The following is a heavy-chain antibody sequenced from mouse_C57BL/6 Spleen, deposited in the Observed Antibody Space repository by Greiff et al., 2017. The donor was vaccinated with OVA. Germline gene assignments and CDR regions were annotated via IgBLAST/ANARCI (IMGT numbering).Heavy chain of an antibody. CDR1: GYTFTDYN. CDR3: ARWNDYDGYYYAMDY. CDR2: INPNNGGT. V-gene: IGHV1-18*01. Sequence: EVKVVESGPELVKPGASVKIPCKASGYTFTDYNMDWVKQSHGKSLEWIGDINPNNGGTIYNQKFKGKATLTVDKSSSTAYMELRSLTSEDTAVYYCARWNDYDGYYYAMDYWGQGTSVTVSS. D-gene: IGHD2-4*01. J-gene: IGHJ4*01.